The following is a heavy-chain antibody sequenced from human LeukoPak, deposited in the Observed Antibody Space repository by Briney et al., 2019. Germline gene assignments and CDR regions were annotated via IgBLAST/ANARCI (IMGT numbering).Heavy chain of an antibody. CDR2: ISYDGSNK. V-gene: IGHV3-30-3*01. D-gene: IGHD3-3*01. J-gene: IGHJ6*02. CDR3: ARDNSNDFWSGYWAV. CDR1: GFTSSSYA. Sequence: GGSLRLSCAASGFTSSSYAMHWVRQAPGKGLEWVAVISYDGSNKYYADSVKGRFTISRDNSKNTLYLQMNSLRAEDTAVYYCARDNSNDFWSGYWAVWGQGTTVTVSS.